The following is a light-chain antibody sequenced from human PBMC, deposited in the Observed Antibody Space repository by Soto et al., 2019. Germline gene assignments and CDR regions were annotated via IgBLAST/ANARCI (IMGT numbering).Light chain of an antibody. Sequence: EIVLTQSPGTLSLSPGERATLSCRASQSVGSTYLAWYQQKPGQAPRLLIYAASSRATGVPERFSGSGSGTDFTLTISRLEPEDFAVYYCQQYGISRPNTFGQGTRLEIK. V-gene: IGKV3-20*01. CDR1: QSVGSTY. CDR2: AAS. CDR3: QQYGISRPNT. J-gene: IGKJ5*01.